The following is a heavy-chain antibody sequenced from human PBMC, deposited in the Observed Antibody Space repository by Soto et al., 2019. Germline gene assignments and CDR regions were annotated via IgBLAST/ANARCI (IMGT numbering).Heavy chain of an antibody. Sequence: QVQLVESGGGLVKPGGSLRLSCAASGFTFSDYYMSCIRQAPGKGLEWVSYISSSDSTLYYADSVKGRFTISRDNAKTSLYLKMNSLRAEDTAVYYCARVSGAAADYYYYYYMDVWGKGTTVTVSS. D-gene: IGHD6-13*01. V-gene: IGHV3-11*01. CDR2: ISSSDSTL. J-gene: IGHJ6*03. CDR3: ARVSGAAADYYYYYYMDV. CDR1: GFTFSDYY.